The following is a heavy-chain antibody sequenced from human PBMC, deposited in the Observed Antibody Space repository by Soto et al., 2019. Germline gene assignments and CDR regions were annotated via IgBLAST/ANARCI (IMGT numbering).Heavy chain of an antibody. CDR1: GGSISSGDYY. J-gene: IGHJ5*02. D-gene: IGHD3-16*01. Sequence: SETLYLTCTVSGGSISSGDYYWSWIRQPPGKGLEWIGYIYYSGSTYYNPSLKSRVTISVDTSKNQFSLKLRSVTAADTAVYYCARATFGERDNWFDPWGQGTLVTVSS. CDR3: ARATFGERDNWFDP. V-gene: IGHV4-30-4*01. CDR2: IYYSGST.